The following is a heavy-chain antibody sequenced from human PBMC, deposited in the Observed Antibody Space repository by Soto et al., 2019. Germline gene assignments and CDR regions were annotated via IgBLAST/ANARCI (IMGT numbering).Heavy chain of an antibody. Sequence: ASVKVSCKTSGYTLTSYYMFWVRQAPGQGLEWVGIIDPSGGSTAYAETFQGRVTMTRDTSTSTVYMGLSSLRSDDTAVYYCAREAFWSGSHLRYFDYWGQGTLVTVSS. D-gene: IGHD3-3*01. J-gene: IGHJ4*02. CDR2: IDPSGGST. CDR1: GYTLTSYY. V-gene: IGHV1-46*01. CDR3: AREAFWSGSHLRYFDY.